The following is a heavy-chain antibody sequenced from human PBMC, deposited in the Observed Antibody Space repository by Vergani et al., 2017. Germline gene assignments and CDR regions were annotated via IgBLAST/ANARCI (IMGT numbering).Heavy chain of an antibody. Sequence: QVQHVQSGAEVKKPGASMKVSCKTSGYIFTGYYMHWVRLAPGQGLEWMGGINPKSGDTKYAQKFQGRVTMTRDTSINTAYMELSRLRGDDTAVYYCAREYHFDNSVYRNVLDIWGQGTMVTVSA. CDR2: INPKSGDT. V-gene: IGHV1-2*02. CDR1: GYIFTGYY. D-gene: IGHD3-22*01. CDR3: AREYHFDNSVYRNVLDI. J-gene: IGHJ3*02.